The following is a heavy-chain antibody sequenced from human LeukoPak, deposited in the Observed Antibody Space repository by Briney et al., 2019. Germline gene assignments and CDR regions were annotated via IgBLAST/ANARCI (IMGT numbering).Heavy chain of an antibody. CDR2: ISSSSSSV. V-gene: IGHV3-21*06. J-gene: IGHJ4*02. CDR3: ARDLGYCSGGSCY. CDR1: GFTFSSYT. D-gene: IGHD2-15*01. Sequence: GGSLRLSCAASGFTFSSYTMNWVRQAPGKGLEWVSSISSSSSSVYYADSVKGRFTISRDNAKNSLYLQMNSLRAEDTAVYYCARDLGYCSGGSCYWGQGTLATVPS.